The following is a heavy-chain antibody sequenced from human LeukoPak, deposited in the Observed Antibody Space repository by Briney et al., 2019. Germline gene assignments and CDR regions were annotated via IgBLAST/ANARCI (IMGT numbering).Heavy chain of an antibody. CDR3: AGGTGLLSP. D-gene: IGHD2-21*02. V-gene: IGHV4-39*07. Sequence: SETLSLTCTVSGGSITSSSYFWAWIRQPPGKGLEWIGSMSDSGRSYYSSSLKSRLTISLDTSKKQISLKLTSVTAADTAVYYCAGGTGLLSPWGQGTLVTVSS. CDR2: MSDSGRS. CDR1: GGSITSSSYF. J-gene: IGHJ5*02.